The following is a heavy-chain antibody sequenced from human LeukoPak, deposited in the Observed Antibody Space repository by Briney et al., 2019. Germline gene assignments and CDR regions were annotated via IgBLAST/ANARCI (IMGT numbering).Heavy chain of an antibody. J-gene: IGHJ6*03. V-gene: IGHV4-39*07. CDR3: ARVTEGEYYYGPPHGYYYYYYMDV. CDR1: GGSISTITYY. CDR2: MYYRGNT. D-gene: IGHD3-10*01. Sequence: PSETLSLTCTVSGGSISTITYYWGWIRQPPGKGLEWVGHMYYRGNTFYNPSLKSRVTISVDTSKNQFSLKLSSVTAADTAVYYCARVTEGEYYYGPPHGYYYYYYMDVWGKGTTVTVSS.